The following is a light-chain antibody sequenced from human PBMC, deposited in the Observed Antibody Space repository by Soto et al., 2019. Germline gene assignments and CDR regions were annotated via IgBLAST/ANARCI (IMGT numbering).Light chain of an antibody. CDR2: DAS. V-gene: IGKV3-11*01. Sequence: DIVMTQSPGTLALSPGESANLSCRASQSVSSNLAWYQVKPGQAPRLLIYDASRRASGVPARFSGSGSGTDFTLTNSSLEPEDFALYYCQQRNTWPPITFGQGRRLEI. CDR1: QSVSSN. CDR3: QQRNTWPPIT. J-gene: IGKJ5*01.